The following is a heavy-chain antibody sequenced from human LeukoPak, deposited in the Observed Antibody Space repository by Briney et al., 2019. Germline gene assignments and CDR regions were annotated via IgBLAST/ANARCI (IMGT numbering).Heavy chain of an antibody. Sequence: PWGSLRLSCAASGFTFSNYDMHWVRQATGKGLEWVSAIDTAGDTYYPGSVKGRFTISRENAKNSLYLQMNSLRAGDTAVYYCARTTVTSGPYWYFDLWGRGTLVTVSS. D-gene: IGHD4-17*01. V-gene: IGHV3-13*01. J-gene: IGHJ2*01. CDR2: IDTAGDT. CDR1: GFTFSNYD. CDR3: ARTTVTSGPYWYFDL.